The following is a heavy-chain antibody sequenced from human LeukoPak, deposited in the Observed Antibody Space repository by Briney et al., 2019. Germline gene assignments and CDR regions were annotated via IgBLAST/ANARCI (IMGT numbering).Heavy chain of an antibody. CDR3: AKVRGIAARPDLYYFDY. V-gene: IGHV3-20*04. Sequence: GGSLRLSCAASGFTFDDYGMSWVRQAPGKGLEWVSGINWNGGSTGYADSVKGRFTISRDNAKNSLYLQMNSLRAEDTAVYYCAKVRGIAARPDLYYFDYWGQGTLVTVSS. CDR1: GFTFDDYG. D-gene: IGHD6-6*01. J-gene: IGHJ4*02. CDR2: INWNGGST.